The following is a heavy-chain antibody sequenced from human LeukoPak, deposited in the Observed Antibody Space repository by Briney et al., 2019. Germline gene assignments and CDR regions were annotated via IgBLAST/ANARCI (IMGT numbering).Heavy chain of an antibody. CDR3: ASDGRYSGSYTTHQ. J-gene: IGHJ4*02. CDR1: GGSISSGSYY. CDR2: IYPSGST. V-gene: IGHV4-61*02. D-gene: IGHD1-26*01. Sequence: MSSQALSLTCTVAGGSISSGSYYWSWVRQPAGKGLEWIGRIYPSGSTNYNPSLKSRVTISVDTSNNQFSLKLSSVPAADTAVYYCASDGRYSGSYTTHQWGKGTLVTV.